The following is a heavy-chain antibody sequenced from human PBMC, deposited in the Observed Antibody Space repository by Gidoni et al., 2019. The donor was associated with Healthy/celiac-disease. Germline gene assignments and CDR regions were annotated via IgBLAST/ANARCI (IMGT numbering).Heavy chain of an antibody. CDR1: GFTFSSYA. V-gene: IGHV3-30-3*01. CDR3: ARARSHRSPYYYYGMDV. CDR2: RSYDGSNK. Sequence: QVQLVESGGGVVQPGRSLRLSCAASGFTFSSYAMHWVRQAPGTGLEWVAVRSYDGSNKYYADSVKGRFTISRDNSKNTLYLQMNSLRAEDTAVYYCARARSHRSPYYYYGMDVWGQGTTVTVSS. J-gene: IGHJ6*02. D-gene: IGHD2-15*01.